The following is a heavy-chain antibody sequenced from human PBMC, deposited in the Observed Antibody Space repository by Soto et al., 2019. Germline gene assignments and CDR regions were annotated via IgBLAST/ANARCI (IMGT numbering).Heavy chain of an antibody. J-gene: IGHJ6*02. Sequence: ASVKVSCKASGYTFTSYDINWVRQATGQGLEWMGWMNPNSGNTDYAQKFQGRVTMTRNTSISTAYMELSSLGSEDTAVYYCARDYRSGYGMDVWGQGTTVTVSS. CDR1: GYTFTSYD. CDR3: ARDYRSGYGMDV. D-gene: IGHD3-22*01. V-gene: IGHV1-8*01. CDR2: MNPNSGNT.